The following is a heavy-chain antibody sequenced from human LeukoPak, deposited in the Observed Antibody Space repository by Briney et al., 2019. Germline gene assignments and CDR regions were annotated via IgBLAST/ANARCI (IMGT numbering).Heavy chain of an antibody. V-gene: IGHV3-15*01. CDR1: GFTFSNAW. CDR2: IKSKTDGGTT. J-gene: IGHJ6*02. D-gene: IGHD2-2*01. CDR3: TADIVVVPTAIGYGMDV. Sequence: GGSLRLSCAASGFTFSNAWMSWVRQAPGKGLEWVGRIKSKTDGGTTDYAAPVKGRFTISRDDSKHTLYLQMNSLKTEDTAVYYCTADIVVVPTAIGYGMDVWGQGTTVTVSS.